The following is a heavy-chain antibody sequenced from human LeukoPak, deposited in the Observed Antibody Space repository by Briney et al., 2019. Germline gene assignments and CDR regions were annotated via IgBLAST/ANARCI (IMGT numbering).Heavy chain of an antibody. V-gene: IGHV3-7*01. J-gene: IGHJ3*02. CDR2: INLEGSQK. CDR3: ARVRESSYYDILTGYYGALDAFDI. D-gene: IGHD3-9*01. Sequence: GGSLRLSCAASGFTFFNYWMSWVRQAPGKGLEWVANINLEGSQKYYVDSLKGRFTISRDNANNLLYLQMNSLRAEDTAVYYCARVRESSYYDILTGYYGALDAFDIWGQGTMVTVAS. CDR1: GFTFFNYW.